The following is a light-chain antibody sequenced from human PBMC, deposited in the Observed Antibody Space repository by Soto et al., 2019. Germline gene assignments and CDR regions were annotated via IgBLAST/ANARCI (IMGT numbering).Light chain of an antibody. Sequence: EIVLTQSPGTLSLCPGERATRSCRASQSVSSNLAWYQQKPGQAPRLVIFDASNRANGVPARFGGSGSGTDFTLTINSLEPEDFAVYYCQQRNVWPPITFGQGTRLEIK. J-gene: IGKJ5*01. V-gene: IGKV3-11*01. CDR2: DAS. CDR1: QSVSSN. CDR3: QQRNVWPPIT.